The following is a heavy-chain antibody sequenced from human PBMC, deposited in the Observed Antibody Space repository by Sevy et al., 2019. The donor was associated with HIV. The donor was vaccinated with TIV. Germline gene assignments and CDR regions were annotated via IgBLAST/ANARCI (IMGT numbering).Heavy chain of an antibody. D-gene: IGHD3-22*01. CDR2: ISNGGGST. CDR3: AVHQSARYSSSPGDS. V-gene: IGHV3-23*01. J-gene: IGHJ4*02. CDR1: GFTFSNYA. Sequence: GGSLRLSCAASGFTFSNYAMSWVRQAPGKGLEWVSLISNGGGSTYYADSVKGRFTISRDNSKNTLFLQLNSLRAEDTAVYYCAVHQSARYSSSPGDSWGQGSLVTVSS.